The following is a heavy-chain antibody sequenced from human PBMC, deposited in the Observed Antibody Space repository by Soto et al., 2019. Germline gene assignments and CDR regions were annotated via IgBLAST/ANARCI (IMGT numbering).Heavy chain of an antibody. CDR2: IRGSGGST. CDR1: GFTFSSYA. V-gene: IGHV3-23*01. J-gene: IGHJ4*02. CDR3: ANAYDILNYFDY. Sequence: PGGSLRLSCAASGFTFSSYAMSWVRQAPGKGLEWVSAIRGSGGSTYYADSVKGRFTISRDNSKNTLYLQMNSLRAEDTAVYYCANAYDILNYFDYWGQGTLVTVSS. D-gene: IGHD3-9*01.